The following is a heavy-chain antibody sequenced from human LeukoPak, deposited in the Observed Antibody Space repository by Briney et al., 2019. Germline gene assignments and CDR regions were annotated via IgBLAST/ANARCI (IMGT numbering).Heavy chain of an antibody. CDR3: AGDSGRITGTTYYYSFAMDV. D-gene: IGHD1-7*01. CDR2: IYSGGAT. V-gene: IGHV3-53*01. Sequence: PGRSLRLSCAASGFTVSSKYMSWVRQAPGKGLKWVSIIYSGGATYYADSVKGRFTISRDNSKNTLCLQMNSLRAEDTAVYYCAGDSGRITGTTYYYSFAMDVWGQGTTVTVSS. J-gene: IGHJ6*02. CDR1: GFTVSSKY.